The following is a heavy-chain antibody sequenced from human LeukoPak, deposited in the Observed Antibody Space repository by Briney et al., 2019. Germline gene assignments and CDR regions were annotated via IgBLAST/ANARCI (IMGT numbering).Heavy chain of an antibody. J-gene: IGHJ4*02. Sequence: PSETLSLTCAVYGGSFRGYYWSWIRQPPGKGLEWIGEINHSGSTNYNPSLKSRVTISVDTSKNQFSLKLSSVTAADTAVYYCARAPDSYCTNGVCFGSSGYYRRQYRRLFDYWGQGTLVTVSS. CDR3: ARAPDSYCTNGVCFGSSGYYRRQYRRLFDY. D-gene: IGHD2-8*01. CDR2: INHSGST. CDR1: GGSFRGYY. V-gene: IGHV4-34*01.